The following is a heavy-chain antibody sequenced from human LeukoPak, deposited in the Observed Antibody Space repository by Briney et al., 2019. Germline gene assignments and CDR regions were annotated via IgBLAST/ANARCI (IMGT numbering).Heavy chain of an antibody. Sequence: ASVKVSCKASGYTFTDYYMHWVRQAPGQGLEWMVWINPNSGGTNYAQKFQGRVSMTRDTSISTAYMELSRLRSDDTAVYYCARNTINWFDPWGQGVLVTVSS. V-gene: IGHV1-2*02. J-gene: IGHJ5*02. CDR1: GYTFTDYY. D-gene: IGHD5-24*01. CDR2: INPNSGGT. CDR3: ARNTINWFDP.